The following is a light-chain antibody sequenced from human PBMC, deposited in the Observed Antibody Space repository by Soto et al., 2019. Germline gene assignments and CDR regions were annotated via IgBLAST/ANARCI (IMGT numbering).Light chain of an antibody. CDR2: EVN. V-gene: IGLV2-14*01. CDR3: ASYTSSDTPSV. CDR1: SSDVGASDF. Sequence: QSALTQPASVSGSPGQSITISCTGTSSDVGASDFVSWYQQHPGKAPKLMIYEVNNRPSWVSNRFSGSKSGNSASLTISGHQAEDEAYYYCASYTSSDTPSVFGTGTKVTVL. J-gene: IGLJ1*01.